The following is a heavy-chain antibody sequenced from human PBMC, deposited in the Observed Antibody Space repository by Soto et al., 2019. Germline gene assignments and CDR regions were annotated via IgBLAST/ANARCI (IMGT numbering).Heavy chain of an antibody. J-gene: IGHJ4*02. D-gene: IGHD1-7*01. CDR1: GFAFSSYG. V-gene: IGHV3-23*01. CDR3: AKDRWAGGNYGFYSDF. Sequence: EVQLFESGGGLVQPGGSLRLSCAASGFAFSSYGMTWVRQAPGKGLEWVSFSSATGAGTYYADSVKGRFTISRDNSKNTLYLQMTSLRADDTAVFYCAKDRWAGGNYGFYSDFWGQGALVIVSS. CDR2: SSATGAGT.